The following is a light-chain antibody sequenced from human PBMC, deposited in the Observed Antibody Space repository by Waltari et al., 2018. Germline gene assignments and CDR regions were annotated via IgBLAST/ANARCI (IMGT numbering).Light chain of an antibody. CDR1: QSVTSIS. V-gene: IGKV3-20*01. J-gene: IGKJ4*01. CDR3: QQYDGEVVT. Sequence: ELVLTQSPGTLSLSPGERATLSCRASQSVTSISLTWYQQKLGQAPRLLIYGTSIRATCIPDRFSGSGSGTDFTLTISRLEPEDFAVYDCQQYDGEVVTFGGGTKVEI. CDR2: GTS.